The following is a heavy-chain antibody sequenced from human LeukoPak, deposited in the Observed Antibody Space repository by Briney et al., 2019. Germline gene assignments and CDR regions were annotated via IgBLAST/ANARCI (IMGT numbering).Heavy chain of an antibody. CDR2: ISYDGSNK. CDR3: ARGDPIVGATGAFDY. D-gene: IGHD1-26*01. V-gene: IGHV3-30*04. J-gene: IGHJ4*02. CDR1: GFTFSSYA. Sequence: GGSLRLSCAASGFTFSSYAMHWVRQAPGKGLEWVAVISYDGSNKYYADSVKGRFTISRDNSKNTLYLQMNSLRAEDTAVYYCARGDPIVGATGAFDYWGQGTLVTVSS.